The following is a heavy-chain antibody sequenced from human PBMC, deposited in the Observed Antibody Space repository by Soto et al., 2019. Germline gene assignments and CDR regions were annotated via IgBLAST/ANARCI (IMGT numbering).Heavy chain of an antibody. Sequence: SETLSLTCTVSGGSISSSSYYWGWIRQPPGKGLEWIGSIYYSGSTYYNPSLKSRVTISVDTSKNQFSLKLSSVTAADTAVYYCARAIYGYYYYGMDVWGQGTTVTVSS. CDR1: GGSISSSSYY. CDR3: ARAIYGYYYYGMDV. D-gene: IGHD4-17*01. V-gene: IGHV4-39*01. CDR2: IYYSGST. J-gene: IGHJ6*02.